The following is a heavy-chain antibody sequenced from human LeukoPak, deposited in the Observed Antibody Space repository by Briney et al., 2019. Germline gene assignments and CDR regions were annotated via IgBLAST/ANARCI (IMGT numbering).Heavy chain of an antibody. CDR3: ARAGPIDY. Sequence: PGGSLRLSCVASGFTVSSKYMSWVRQAPGKGLEWVSVTFSGGATDYADSVKGRFAISRDNSKNTLYLQMNSLGAEDTGVYYCARAGPIDYWGQGTLVTVSS. V-gene: IGHV3-53*01. CDR1: GFTVSSKY. CDR2: TFSGGAT. J-gene: IGHJ4*02.